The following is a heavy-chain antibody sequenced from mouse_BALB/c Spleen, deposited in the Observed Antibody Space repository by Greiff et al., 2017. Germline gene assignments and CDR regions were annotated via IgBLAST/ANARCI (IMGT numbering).Heavy chain of an antibody. Sequence: EVKVVESGGGLVQPGGSRKLSCAASGFTFSSFGMHWVRQAPEKGLEWVAYISSGSSTIYYADTVKGRFTISRDNPKNTLFLQMTSLRSEDTAMYYCARNYGSYWYFDVWGAGTTVTVSS. CDR1: GFTFSSFG. CDR2: ISSGSSTI. D-gene: IGHD1-2*01. J-gene: IGHJ1*01. V-gene: IGHV5-17*02. CDR3: ARNYGSYWYFDV.